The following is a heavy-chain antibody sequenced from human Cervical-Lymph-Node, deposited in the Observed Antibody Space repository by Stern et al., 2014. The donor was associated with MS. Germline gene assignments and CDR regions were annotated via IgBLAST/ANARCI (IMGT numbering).Heavy chain of an antibody. CDR2: ICYDEGNP. D-gene: IGHD6-13*01. Sequence: VQLVQSGGGVVQPGRSLRLSCAASGFSFSRYAMHWVRQAPGKGLEWVGRICYDEGNPYYAESVPGRFTISRDNFKNTLYLQMSSLRAEDTAVYYCASAYSSSHYYFDYWGQGTLVTVSS. V-gene: IGHV3-33*01. CDR1: GFSFSRYA. CDR3: ASAYSSSHYYFDY. J-gene: IGHJ4*02.